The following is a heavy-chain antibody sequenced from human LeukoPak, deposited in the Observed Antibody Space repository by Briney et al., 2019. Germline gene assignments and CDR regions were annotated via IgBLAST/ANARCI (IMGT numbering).Heavy chain of an antibody. CDR2: IIPIFGTA. Sequence: SVKVSCKASGGTFSSYAISWVRQAPGQGLEWMGGIIPIFGTANYAQKFQGRVTITTDESTSTAYMELSSLRPEDTAVYYCARAYDSSGYVAFDIWGQGTMVTVSS. D-gene: IGHD3-22*01. V-gene: IGHV1-69*05. J-gene: IGHJ3*02. CDR3: ARAYDSSGYVAFDI. CDR1: GGTFSSYA.